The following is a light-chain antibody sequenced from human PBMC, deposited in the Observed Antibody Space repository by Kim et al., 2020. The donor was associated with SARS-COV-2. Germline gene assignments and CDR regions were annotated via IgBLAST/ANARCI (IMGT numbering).Light chain of an antibody. J-gene: IGLJ3*02. CDR3: QAWDSGTAV. CDR2: QDS. V-gene: IGLV3-1*01. CDR1: KLGDNA. Sequence: VSRGQTPRITGSGSKLGDNAVSWYQQRPGQSPVVVIYQDSNRPSEIPGRFSGSNSGNTATLTISGTQAMDEADYFCQAWDSGTAVFGGGTQLSVL.